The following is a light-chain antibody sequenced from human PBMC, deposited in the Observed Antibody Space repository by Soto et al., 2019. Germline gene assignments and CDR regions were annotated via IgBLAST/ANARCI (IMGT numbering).Light chain of an antibody. CDR1: SSDVGGYNY. CDR2: DVS. Sequence: QSALTQPASVSGSPGQSITISCTGTSSDVGGYNYVSWYQQHPGKAPKLMIYDVSNRPSGVSNRFSGSKSGNTASLTISGLQAEDEADYYCISYTSSSTLEVVFGGGTQLTVL. CDR3: ISYTSSSTLEVV. V-gene: IGLV2-14*01. J-gene: IGLJ2*01.